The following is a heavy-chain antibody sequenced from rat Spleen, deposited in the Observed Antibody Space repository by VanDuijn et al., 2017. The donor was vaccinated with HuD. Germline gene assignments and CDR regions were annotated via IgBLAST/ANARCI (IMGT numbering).Heavy chain of an antibody. J-gene: IGHJ2*01. D-gene: IGHD1-12*02. CDR3: ARGIYYYDGTYYPDY. CDR1: GYSITSSYR. CDR2: INSAGST. Sequence: EVQLQESGPGLVKPSQSLSLTCSVAGYSITSSYRWNWIRKFPGNKLEWMGYINSAGSTNYNPSLKSRISITRDTSKNQIFLQLTSVTTEDTATYYCARGIYYYDGTYYPDYWGQGVMVTVSS. V-gene: IGHV3-3*01.